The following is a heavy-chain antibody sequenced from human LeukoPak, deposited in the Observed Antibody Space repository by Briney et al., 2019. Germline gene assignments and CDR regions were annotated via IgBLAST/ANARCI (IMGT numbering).Heavy chain of an antibody. Sequence: SETLSLTCIVSGGSISSSSYCWGWIRQPPGKGPEWIGTIYYSGSTYYNPSLKSRVTISVDTSKNQFSLKLSSVTAADTAVYYCARGYNWNDNWFDPWGQGTLVTVSS. V-gene: IGHV4-39*07. J-gene: IGHJ5*02. CDR3: ARGYNWNDNWFDP. CDR2: IYYSGST. CDR1: GGSISSSSYC. D-gene: IGHD1-20*01.